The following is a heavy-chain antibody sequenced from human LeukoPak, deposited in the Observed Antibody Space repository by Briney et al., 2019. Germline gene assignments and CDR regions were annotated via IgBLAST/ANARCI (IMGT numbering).Heavy chain of an antibody. D-gene: IGHD4-23*01. CDR3: GVWGGKGFDY. J-gene: IGHJ4*02. V-gene: IGHV4-59*01. Sequence: DPSETLSLTCTVSGGSISSYYWNWIRQPPGKGLEWIGYIYYSGSTNYNPSLKSRVTISVDTSRNQFSLKLSSVTAADTAVYYCGVWGGKGFDYWGQGTLVTVSS. CDR2: IYYSGST. CDR1: GGSISSYY.